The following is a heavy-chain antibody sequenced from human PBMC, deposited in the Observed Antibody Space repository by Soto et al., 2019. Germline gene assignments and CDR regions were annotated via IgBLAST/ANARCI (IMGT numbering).Heavy chain of an antibody. Sequence: PSETLSLSCTVSGGSIISGGYYWSWIRQHPGKGLEWIGYIYYSGSTYYNPSLKSRVTISVDTSKTQFSLKLSSVTAADTAVFYCARTPMRVALSAGFAPGAQGTLVTVSS. V-gene: IGHV4-31*03. CDR2: IYYSGST. J-gene: IGHJ5*02. CDR3: ARTPMRVALSAGFAP. CDR1: GGSIISGGYY. D-gene: IGHD3-22*01.